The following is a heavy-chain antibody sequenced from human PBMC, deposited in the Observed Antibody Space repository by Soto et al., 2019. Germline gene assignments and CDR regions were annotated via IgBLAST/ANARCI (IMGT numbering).Heavy chain of an antibody. CDR2: ISGSGGST. Sequence: EVQLLESGGGLVQPGGSLRLSCAASGFTFSSYAMSWVRQAPGKGLEWVSAISGSGGSTYYADSVKGRFTISRDNSKNTLYLQMNSLRAEDTAVDYCAKALIAAAGTKYYGMDVWGQGTTVTVSS. V-gene: IGHV3-23*01. D-gene: IGHD6-13*01. CDR3: AKALIAAAGTKYYGMDV. CDR1: GFTFSSYA. J-gene: IGHJ6*02.